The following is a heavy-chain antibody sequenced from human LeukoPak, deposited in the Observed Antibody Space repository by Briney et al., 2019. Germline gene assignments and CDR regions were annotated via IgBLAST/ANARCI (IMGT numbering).Heavy chain of an antibody. Sequence: PGGSLRLSCEASGFSFNAFWMSWVRQAPGKGLEWVANIHRDGSVRHYVESVRGRFTISRDNAKNSLFLQMKSLRVEDTAVYYCAREDGGWLRADLWGQGTLVTVSS. CDR2: IHRDGSVR. V-gene: IGHV3-7*01. J-gene: IGHJ5*02. CDR1: GFSFNAFW. D-gene: IGHD5-24*01. CDR3: AREDGGWLRADL.